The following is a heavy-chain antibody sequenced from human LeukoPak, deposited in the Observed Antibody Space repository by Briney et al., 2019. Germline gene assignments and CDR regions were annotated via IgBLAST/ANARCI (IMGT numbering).Heavy chain of an antibody. CDR1: GFTVSSNY. J-gene: IGHJ4*02. D-gene: IGHD5-12*01. Sequence: PGGSLRLSCAASGFTVSSNYMSWVRQAPGKGLEWVSVIYSGGSTYYADSVKGRFTISRDNSKNTLYLQMISLRAEDTAVYYCATTPGGYDPGSYYFDYWGQGTLVTVSS. V-gene: IGHV3-53*01. CDR2: IYSGGST. CDR3: ATTPGGYDPGSYYFDY.